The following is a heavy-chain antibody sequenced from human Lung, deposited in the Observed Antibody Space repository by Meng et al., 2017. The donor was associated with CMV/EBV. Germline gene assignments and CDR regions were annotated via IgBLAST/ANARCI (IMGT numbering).Heavy chain of an antibody. CDR1: GGTFSSYA. D-gene: IGHD2-2*01. Sequence: SXXVSXKASGGTFSSYAISWVRQAPGQGLEWMGGIIPIFGTANYAQKFQGRVTITTDESTSTAYMELSSLRSEDTAVYYCARSANIVVVPAARHYFDYWXQGTXVTVSS. CDR2: IIPIFGTA. J-gene: IGHJ4*02. CDR3: ARSANIVVVPAARHYFDY. V-gene: IGHV1-69*05.